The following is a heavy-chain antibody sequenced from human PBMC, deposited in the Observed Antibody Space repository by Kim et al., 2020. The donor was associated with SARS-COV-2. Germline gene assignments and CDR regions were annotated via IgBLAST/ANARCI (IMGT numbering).Heavy chain of an antibody. Sequence: GGSLRLSCAASGFTFSSYSMNWVRQAPGKGLEWVSSISSSSSYIYYADSVKGRFTISRDNAKNSLYLQMNSLRAEDTAVYYCARDLRGSGGSCYSGICYYYYGMDVWGQGTTVTVSS. V-gene: IGHV3-21*01. D-gene: IGHD2-15*01. CDR3: ARDLRGSGGSCYSGICYYYYGMDV. CDR2: ISSSSSYI. J-gene: IGHJ6*02. CDR1: GFTFSSYS.